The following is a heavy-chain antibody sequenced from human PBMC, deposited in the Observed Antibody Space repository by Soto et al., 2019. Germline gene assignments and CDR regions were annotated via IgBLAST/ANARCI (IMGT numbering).Heavy chain of an antibody. D-gene: IGHD3-10*01. V-gene: IGHV3-15*01. CDR1: GFTFSNAW. CDR2: IKSKTDGGTT. Sequence: GGSLRLSCAASGFTFSNAWMSWVRQAPGKGLEWVGRIKSKTDGGTTDYAAPVKGRFTISRDDSKNTLYLQMNSLKTEDTAVYYCTTDLTGEWGENLDYWGQGTLVTVSS. CDR3: TTDLTGEWGENLDY. J-gene: IGHJ4*02.